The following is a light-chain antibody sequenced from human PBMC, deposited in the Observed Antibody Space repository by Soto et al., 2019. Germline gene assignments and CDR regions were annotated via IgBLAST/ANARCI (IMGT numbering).Light chain of an antibody. CDR3: QQSYTTPLT. Sequence: DIQMTQSPSSLSASVGDRVTITCRASQTISGYLNWYHQKPVKAPELLIYAASYLGDGGLSRLCGSGSGTYFTLTISSLQPEDLATDYCQQSYTTPLTFGGGTKMDIK. V-gene: IGKV1-39*01. CDR2: AAS. CDR1: QTISGY. J-gene: IGKJ4*01.